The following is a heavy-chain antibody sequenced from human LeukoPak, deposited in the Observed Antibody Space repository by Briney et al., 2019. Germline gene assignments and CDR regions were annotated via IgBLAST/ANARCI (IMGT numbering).Heavy chain of an antibody. CDR3: ANVRSTSSQGFPAFDI. CDR1: GYTFSSYG. Sequence: GSVRVSCAASGYTFSSYGMSWVRQAPGHGLEWLGWISGNSGSTYYAESVQGRFTMTRDNSKSTVYLEMKSLRAEDPPVYYCANVRSTSSQGFPAFDIWPRGPMVRVSS. J-gene: IGHJ3*02. V-gene: IGHV3-23*01. CDR2: ISGNSGST. D-gene: IGHD2-2*01.